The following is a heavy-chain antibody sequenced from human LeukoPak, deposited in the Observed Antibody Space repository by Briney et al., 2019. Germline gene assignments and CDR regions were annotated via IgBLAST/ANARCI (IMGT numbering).Heavy chain of an antibody. Sequence: SVKVSCKASGGTFSSYAISWVRQAPGQGLEWMGGIIPIFGTANYAQKFQGRVTMTTDTSTSTAYMDLRSLRSDDTAVYYCAGGWGGSGSHDWFDPWGQGTLVTVSS. CDR3: AGGWGGSGSHDWFDP. CDR1: GGTFSSYA. D-gene: IGHD3-10*01. CDR2: IIPIFGTA. V-gene: IGHV1-69*05. J-gene: IGHJ5*02.